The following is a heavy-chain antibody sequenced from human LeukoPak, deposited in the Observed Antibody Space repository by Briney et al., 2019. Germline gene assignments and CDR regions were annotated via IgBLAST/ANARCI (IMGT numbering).Heavy chain of an antibody. V-gene: IGHV3-23*01. J-gene: IGHJ4*02. D-gene: IGHD3-22*01. Sequence: PGGSLTLSCAASGFTFSSYARSWLPPAPGQGLEGVSAASGSGGSKYHADSGKGRFTIYTDNYKNTLYLQIHSLRAEDAAVYACAKEGFTRIVVVITTYFDYWGQGTLVTVSS. CDR1: GFTFSSYA. CDR2: ASGSGGSK. CDR3: AKEGFTRIVVVITTYFDY.